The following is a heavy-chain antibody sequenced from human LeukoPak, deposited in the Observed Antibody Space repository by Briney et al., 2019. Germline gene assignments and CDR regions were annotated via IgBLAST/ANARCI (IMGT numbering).Heavy chain of an antibody. CDR2: IHNSGTS. CDR3: TRGAGWLIDY. Sequence: PSETLSLTCTVSDDSISDYYRGWIRQPPGKGLEWIGHIHNSGTSTYNLSLKSRVTISADTSKNQFSLKLNSMTTADTAVYYCTRGAGWLIDYWGQGILVTVSS. D-gene: IGHD3-16*01. J-gene: IGHJ4*02. V-gene: IGHV4-59*01. CDR1: DDSISDYY.